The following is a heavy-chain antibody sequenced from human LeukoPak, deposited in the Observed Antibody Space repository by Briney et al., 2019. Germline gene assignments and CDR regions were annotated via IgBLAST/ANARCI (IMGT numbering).Heavy chain of an antibody. CDR3: ASAYYYYYMDV. V-gene: IGHV4-59*01. Sequence: KPSETLSLTCTISGGSISSYYWSWIRQPPGKGLEWIGYIYYSGSTNYNPSLKSRVTISVDTSKNQFSLKLSSVTAADTAVYYCASAYYYYYMDVWGKGTTVTVSS. CDR1: GGSISSYY. J-gene: IGHJ6*03. CDR2: IYYSGST.